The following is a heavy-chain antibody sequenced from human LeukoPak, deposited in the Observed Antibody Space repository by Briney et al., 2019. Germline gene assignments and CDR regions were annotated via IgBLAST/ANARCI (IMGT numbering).Heavy chain of an antibody. V-gene: IGHV3-7*01. Sequence: GGSLRLSCAASGFTFNSYWMSWVRQAPGKGLEWVANIKQGGSEKYYVDSVKGRFTISRDNAKNPLYLQMNSLRAEDTAVYYCARDSGGELPAHYFDYWGQGTLVTVSS. D-gene: IGHD1-26*01. CDR2: IKQGGSEK. J-gene: IGHJ4*02. CDR1: GFTFNSYW. CDR3: ARDSGGELPAHYFDY.